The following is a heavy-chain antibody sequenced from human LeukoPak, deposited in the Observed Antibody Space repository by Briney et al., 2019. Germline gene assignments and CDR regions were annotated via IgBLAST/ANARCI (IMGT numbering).Heavy chain of an antibody. Sequence: GGSLRLSCGASGFTFSSYAMSWVRQAPGKGLEWVSGISGSDGYTYYADSVKGRFTISRDNSKNTLYLQMNSLRAEDTAVYYCAKEDVAVAGPIDYWGQGTLVTVSS. CDR2: ISGSDGYT. V-gene: IGHV3-23*01. J-gene: IGHJ4*02. CDR3: AKEDVAVAGPIDY. CDR1: GFTFSSYA. D-gene: IGHD6-19*01.